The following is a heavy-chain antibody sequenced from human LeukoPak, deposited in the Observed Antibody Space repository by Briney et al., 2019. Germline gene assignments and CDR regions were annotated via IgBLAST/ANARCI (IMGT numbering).Heavy chain of an antibody. V-gene: IGHV3-23*01. J-gene: IGHJ4*02. D-gene: IGHD5-18*01. CDR3: AKVDTAMVDY. CDR1: GFTFSSYA. Sequence: PGGSLRLSCAASGFTFSSYAMSWVRQTPGKGLEWVSAVSGSGGSTYYADSVKGRFTISRDNSKNTLYLQMNSLRAEDTAVYYCAKVDTAMVDYWGQGTLVTVSS. CDR2: VSGSGGST.